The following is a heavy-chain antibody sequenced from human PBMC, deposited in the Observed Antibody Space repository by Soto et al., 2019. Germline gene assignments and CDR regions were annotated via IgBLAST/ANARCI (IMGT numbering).Heavy chain of an antibody. V-gene: IGHV1-8*01. J-gene: IGHJ3*02. CDR3: ARVGDGAAARQRRAFDI. CDR1: GYTFTSYD. D-gene: IGHD6-13*01. CDR2: MNPNSGNT. Sequence: ASVKVSCKASGYTFTSYDINWVRQATGQGLEWMGWMNPNSGNTGYAQKFQGRVTMTRNTSISTAYMELSSLRSEDTAVYYCARVGDGAAARQRRAFDIWGQGTMVTVSS.